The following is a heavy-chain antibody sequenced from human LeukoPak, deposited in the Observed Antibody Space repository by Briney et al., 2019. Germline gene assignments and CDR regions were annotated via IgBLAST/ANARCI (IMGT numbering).Heavy chain of an antibody. Sequence: GGSLRLSCAASGSTFSSYAMHWVRQAPGKGLEWVAVISYDGSNKYYADSVKGRFTISRDNSKNTLYLQMNSLRAEDTAVYYCAGDAVPSIAARGSWFDPWGQGTLVTVSS. CDR2: ISYDGSNK. V-gene: IGHV3-30*01. CDR3: AGDAVPSIAARGSWFDP. J-gene: IGHJ5*02. CDR1: GSTFSSYA. D-gene: IGHD6-6*01.